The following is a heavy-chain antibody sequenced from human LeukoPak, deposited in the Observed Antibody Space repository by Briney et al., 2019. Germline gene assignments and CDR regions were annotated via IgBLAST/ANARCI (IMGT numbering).Heavy chain of an antibody. Sequence: GGSLRLSCAASGFTFSSYEMNWVRQAPGKGLEWVSGINWNGGSTGYADSVKGRFTISRDNAKNSQYLQMNSLRAEDTALYYCARRGAGYYDFWSGYHDAFDIWGQGTMVTVSS. CDR3: ARRGAGYYDFWSGYHDAFDI. D-gene: IGHD3-3*01. V-gene: IGHV3-20*04. J-gene: IGHJ3*02. CDR2: INWNGGST. CDR1: GFTFSSYE.